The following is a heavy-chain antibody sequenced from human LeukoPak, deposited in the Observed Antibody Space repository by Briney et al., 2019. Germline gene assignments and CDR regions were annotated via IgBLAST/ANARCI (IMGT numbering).Heavy chain of an antibody. Sequence: GGSLRLSCAASGFTFSSYWMYWVRQAPGKGLVWVSRINSDGSRTSYADSVKGRFTISRDNAKNTLYLQLNSLRAEDTAVYYCASSASYPLDYWGQGTLVTVSS. D-gene: IGHD3-10*01. J-gene: IGHJ4*02. CDR3: ASSASYPLDY. CDR2: INSDGSRT. CDR1: GFTFSSYW. V-gene: IGHV3-74*01.